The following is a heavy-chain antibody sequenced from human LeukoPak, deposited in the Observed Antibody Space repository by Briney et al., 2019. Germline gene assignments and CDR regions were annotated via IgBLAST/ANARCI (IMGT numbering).Heavy chain of an antibody. Sequence: GGSLRLSCAASGFTFSSYAMSWVRQAPGKGLEWVSGISWNSGSIGYADSVKGRFTISRDNAKDSLYLQMNSLRAEDTALYYCAKDKEQWLPRTALDYWGQGTLVTVSS. V-gene: IGHV3-9*01. J-gene: IGHJ4*02. D-gene: IGHD6-19*01. CDR2: ISWNSGSI. CDR3: AKDKEQWLPRTALDY. CDR1: GFTFSSYA.